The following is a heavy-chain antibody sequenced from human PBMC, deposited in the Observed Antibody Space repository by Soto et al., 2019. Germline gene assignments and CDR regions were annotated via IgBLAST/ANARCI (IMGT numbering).Heavy chain of an antibody. CDR2: TRNKANSYTT. CDR3: AIVFPPSAKVAFDI. Sequence: GGSLRLSCAASGFTFSDHYMDWVRQAPGKGLEWVGRTRNKANSYTTEYAASVKGRFTISRDDSKNSLYLQMNSLKTEDTAVYYCAIVFPPSAKVAFDIFGQRTMVTVS. V-gene: IGHV3-72*01. J-gene: IGHJ3*02. CDR1: GFTFSDHY. D-gene: IGHD3-9*01.